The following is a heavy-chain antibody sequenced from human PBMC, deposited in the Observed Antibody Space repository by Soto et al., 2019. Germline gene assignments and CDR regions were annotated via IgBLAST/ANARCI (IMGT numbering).Heavy chain of an antibody. CDR3: AIVINEYSSSLYFDY. V-gene: IGHV1-69*02. D-gene: IGHD6-6*01. CDR1: GGTFSSYT. J-gene: IGHJ4*02. Sequence: QVQLVQSGAEVKKPGSSVKVSCKASGGTFSSYTISWVRQAPGQGLEWMGRIIPILGIANYAQKFQGSVTITADKSTSTAYMELSSLRSEDTAVYYCAIVINEYSSSLYFDYWGQGTLVTVSS. CDR2: IIPILGIA.